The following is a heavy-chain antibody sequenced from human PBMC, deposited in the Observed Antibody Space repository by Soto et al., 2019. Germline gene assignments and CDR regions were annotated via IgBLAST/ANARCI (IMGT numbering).Heavy chain of an antibody. J-gene: IGHJ3*02. V-gene: IGHV3-15*01. D-gene: IGHD3-22*01. Sequence: GGSLRLSCAASGFTFSNAWMSWVRQAPGKGLEWVGRIKSKTDGGTTDYAAPVKGRFTISRDDSKNTLYLQMNSLKTEDTAVYYCTSPDYYDSSGSLNAFDIWGQGTMVTVSS. CDR3: TSPDYYDSSGSLNAFDI. CDR2: IKSKTDGGTT. CDR1: GFTFSNAW.